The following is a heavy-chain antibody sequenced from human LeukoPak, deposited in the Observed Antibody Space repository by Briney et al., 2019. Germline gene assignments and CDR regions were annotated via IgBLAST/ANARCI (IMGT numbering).Heavy chain of an antibody. CDR1: GGTFSSYA. CDR2: IIPIFGTA. J-gene: IGHJ4*02. V-gene: IGHV1-69*13. CDR3: ARAGYYGSGSYRALLDY. Sequence: ASVKVSCKASGGTFSSYAISWVRQAPGQGVEWMGGIIPIFGTANYAQKFQGRVTITADESTSTAYMELSSLRSEDTAVYYCARAGYYGSGSYRALLDYWGQGTLVTVSS. D-gene: IGHD3-10*01.